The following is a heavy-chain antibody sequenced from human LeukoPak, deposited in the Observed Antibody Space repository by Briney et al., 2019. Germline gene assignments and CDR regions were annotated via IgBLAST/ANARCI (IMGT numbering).Heavy chain of an antibody. CDR2: INHSGST. CDR3: ARVRAAGSFDI. CDR1: GGSISSYY. J-gene: IGHJ3*02. Sequence: SETLSLTCTVSGGSISSYYWTWIRQPPGKGLEWIGEINHSGSTNYNPSLKSRVTISVDTSRNQFSLILTSVTAADTAVYFCARVRAAGSFDIWGQGTMVTVSS. V-gene: IGHV4-34*01.